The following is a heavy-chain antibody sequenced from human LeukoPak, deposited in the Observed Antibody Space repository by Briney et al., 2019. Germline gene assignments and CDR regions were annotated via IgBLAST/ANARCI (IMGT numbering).Heavy chain of an antibody. CDR2: IYYSGST. J-gene: IGHJ4*02. CDR1: GGSISSGGYY. CDR3: ARGRAVIYFDY. V-gene: IGHV4-31*03. D-gene: IGHD2-21*01. Sequence: SETLSLTCTVSGGSISSGGYYWSWIRQHPGKGLEWIGYIYYSGSTYYNPCLKSRVTISVDTSKNQFSLKLSSVTAADTAVYYCARGRAVIYFDYWGQGTLVTVSS.